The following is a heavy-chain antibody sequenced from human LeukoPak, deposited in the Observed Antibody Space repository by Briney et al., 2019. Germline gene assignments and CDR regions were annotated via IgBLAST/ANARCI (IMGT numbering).Heavy chain of an antibody. CDR2: TGGSDDNT. CDR1: GFSFNGYA. J-gene: IGHJ4*02. Sequence: GGSLRLSCEGSGFSFNGYAMSWVRQAPGKGLEWVAVTGGSDDNTHYADSVKGRFTISRDNSANRLFLQMNSLRPDDSALYYCTKDLMTGFSSGWYFDYWGPGTLVSVSS. V-gene: IGHV3-23*01. D-gene: IGHD6-19*01. CDR3: TKDLMTGFSSGWYFDY.